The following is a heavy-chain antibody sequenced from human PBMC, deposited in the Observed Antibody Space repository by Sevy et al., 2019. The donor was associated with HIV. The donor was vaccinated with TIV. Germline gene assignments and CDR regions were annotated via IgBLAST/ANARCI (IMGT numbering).Heavy chain of an antibody. J-gene: IGHJ6*02. CDR2: IRTKPYCVTT. CDR3: TREKQWGLYGMDV. V-gene: IGHV3-49*03. Sequence: GGSLRLSCTASGFIFGDYVMTWFRQAPGKGLEWVSFIRTKPYCVTTEYAASVKGRFTISRDDSKSIAYLQMNSLKTEDTGVYYCTREKQWGLYGMDVWGQGTTVTVSS. CDR1: GFIFGDYV. D-gene: IGHD6-19*01.